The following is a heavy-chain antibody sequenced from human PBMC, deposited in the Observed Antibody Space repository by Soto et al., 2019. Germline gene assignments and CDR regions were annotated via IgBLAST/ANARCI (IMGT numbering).Heavy chain of an antibody. CDR2: IYSDGTT. J-gene: IGHJ4*02. D-gene: IGHD3-10*01. CDR3: AKGGPGASSGLFES. V-gene: IGHV3-53*01. CDR1: GFIVTSNY. Sequence: GGSLRRSCAASGFIVTSNYMSWGRQAPGKGLEWVSVIYSDGTTNYAESVKGRFTISRDNSKNTVFLQMSSLRAEDTAVYYCAKGGPGASSGLFESWGQGTLVTVSS.